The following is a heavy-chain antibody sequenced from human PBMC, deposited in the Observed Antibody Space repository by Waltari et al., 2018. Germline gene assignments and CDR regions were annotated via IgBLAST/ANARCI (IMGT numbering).Heavy chain of an antibody. CDR3: ARAQRYCSGGSCYSPGY. CDR1: GYTFTSYY. D-gene: IGHD2-15*01. V-gene: IGHV1-46*01. Sequence: QVQLVQSGAEVKKPGASVKVSCKASGYTFTSYYMHWVRQAPGQGLEWMGIINPSGGSTSYAQKFQGRVTMTRDTSTSTVYMELSSPRSEDTAVYYCARAQRYCSGGSCYSPGYWGQGTLVTVSS. J-gene: IGHJ4*02. CDR2: INPSGGST.